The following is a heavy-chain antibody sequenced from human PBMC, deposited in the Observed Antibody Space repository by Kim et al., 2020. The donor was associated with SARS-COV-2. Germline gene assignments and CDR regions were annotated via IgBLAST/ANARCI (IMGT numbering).Heavy chain of an antibody. D-gene: IGHD3-10*01. J-gene: IGHJ4*02. CDR2: ISWNSGSI. CDR3: AKDGGSGSYYEGYYFDY. CDR1: GFTFDDYA. Sequence: GGSLRLSCAASGFTFDDYAMHWVRQAPGKGLEWVSGISWNSGSIGYADSVKGRFTISRDNAKNSLYLQMNSLRAEDTALYYCAKDGGSGSYYEGYYFDYWGQGTLVTVSS. V-gene: IGHV3-9*01.